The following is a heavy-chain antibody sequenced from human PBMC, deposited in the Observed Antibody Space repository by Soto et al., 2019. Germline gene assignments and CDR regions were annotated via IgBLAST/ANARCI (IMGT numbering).Heavy chain of an antibody. CDR1: GFTFSSYA. CDR2: ISYDGSNK. V-gene: IGHV3-30-3*01. Sequence: PGGSLRLSCAASGFTFSSYAMHWVRQAPGKGLEWVAVISYDGSNKYYADSVKGRFTISRDNSKNTLYLQMNSLRAEDTAVYYCARDRGRNDFWSGYLVWGQGTLVTVSS. CDR3: ARDRGRNDFWSGYLV. J-gene: IGHJ4*02. D-gene: IGHD3-3*01.